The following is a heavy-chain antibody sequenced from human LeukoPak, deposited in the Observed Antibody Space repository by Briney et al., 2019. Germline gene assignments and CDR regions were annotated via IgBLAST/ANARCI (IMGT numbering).Heavy chain of an antibody. J-gene: IGHJ4*02. CDR2: INANSGGT. CDR3: ARELAVTGTGPADY. V-gene: IGHV1-2*02. D-gene: IGHD6-19*01. Sequence: ASVKVSCKASGYTFTAYYLHWVRQAPGQGLEWMGWINANSGGTNHAPKFQGRVTMTSDTSISTAYTEVTGLTYDDTDVYYCARELAVTGTGPADYWGQGTLVTVSS. CDR1: GYTFTAYY.